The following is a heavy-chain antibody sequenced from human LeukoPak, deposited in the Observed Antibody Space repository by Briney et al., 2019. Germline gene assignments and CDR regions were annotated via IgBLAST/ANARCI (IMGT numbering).Heavy chain of an antibody. J-gene: IGHJ5*02. V-gene: IGHV3-11*01. Sequence: PGGSLRLSCAASGFTFSDHYMSWIRQAPGKGLEWMSYIGYSGSTIYYADSVKGRFTISRDNAKNSLYLQMNSLRAEDTGVYYCARGAGPLFDPWGQGTLVTVSS. CDR2: IGYSGSTI. CDR3: ARGAGPLFDP. CDR1: GFTFSDHY.